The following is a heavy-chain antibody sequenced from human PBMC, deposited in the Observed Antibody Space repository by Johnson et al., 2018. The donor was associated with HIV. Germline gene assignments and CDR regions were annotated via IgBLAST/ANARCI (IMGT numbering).Heavy chain of an antibody. CDR2: IYTGSNSA. J-gene: IGHJ3*01. V-gene: IGHV3-66*01. Sequence: VQLVESGGGVVQPGRSLRLSCAASGYSVTGYNVNWVRQAPVKGLEWVSAIYTGSNSASYADSVKDRFTISRDTSKNAVYLQMNNLGAEDTALYYCARGSSGAFDLWGRGTMVTVSS. CDR3: ARGSSGAFDL. CDR1: GYSVTGYN. D-gene: IGHD6-6*01.